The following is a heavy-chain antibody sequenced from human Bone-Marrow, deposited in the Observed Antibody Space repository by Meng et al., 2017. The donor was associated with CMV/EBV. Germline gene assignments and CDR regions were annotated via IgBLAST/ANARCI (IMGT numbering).Heavy chain of an antibody. CDR3: ARGVVPAAMGWFDP. Sequence: SGGSISSVDYSWSLIRQPPGKGLEWIGYIYYSGSTYYNPSLKRRVTISVVTSKNQFSLKLSSVTAADTAVYYCARGVVPAAMGWFDPWGQGTLVTVSS. CDR2: IYYSGST. CDR1: GGSISSVDYS. J-gene: IGHJ5*02. D-gene: IGHD2-2*01. V-gene: IGHV4-30-4*08.